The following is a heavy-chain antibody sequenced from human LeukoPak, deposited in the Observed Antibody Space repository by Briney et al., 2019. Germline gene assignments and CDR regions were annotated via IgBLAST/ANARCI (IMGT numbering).Heavy chain of an antibody. CDR1: GYTFTSYG. CDR2: ISAYNGNT. D-gene: IGHD3-22*01. J-gene: IGHJ4*02. Sequence: ASVKVSCKASGYTFTSYGISWVRQAPGQGLEWMGWISAYNGNTNYARKLQGRVTTTTDTSTSTAYMELRSLRSDDTAVYYCARSLNYYDSSGYYYWGQGTLVTVSS. CDR3: ARSLNYYDSSGYYY. V-gene: IGHV1-18*01.